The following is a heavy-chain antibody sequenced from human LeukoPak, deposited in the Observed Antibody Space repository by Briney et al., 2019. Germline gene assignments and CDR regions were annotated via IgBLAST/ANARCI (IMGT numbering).Heavy chain of an antibody. V-gene: IGHV1-2*02. CDR3: ARELDFWSGLDY. D-gene: IGHD3-3*01. CDR1: GYTFTGYY. CDR2: INPNSGGT. J-gene: IGHJ4*02. Sequence: ASVKVSCKASGYTFTGYYMHWVRQASGQGLEWMGWINPNSGGTNYAQKFQGRVTMTRDTSISTAYMELSRLRSDDTAVYYCARELDFWSGLDYWGQGTLVTVSS.